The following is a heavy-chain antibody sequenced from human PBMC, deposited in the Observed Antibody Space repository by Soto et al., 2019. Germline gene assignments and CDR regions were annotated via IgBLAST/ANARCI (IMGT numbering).Heavy chain of an antibody. J-gene: IGHJ6*02. CDR3: ARLQSGLSYGMDV. CDR2: IYPGDSDT. Sequence: GEFLKISCKGCGYSFTSYWIGCVRQMPGKGLEWMGIIYPGDSDTRYSPSFQGQVTISADKSISTAYLQWSSLKASDTAMYYCARLQSGLSYGMDVWGQGTTVTVSS. CDR1: GYSFTSYW. V-gene: IGHV5-51*01. D-gene: IGHD4-4*01.